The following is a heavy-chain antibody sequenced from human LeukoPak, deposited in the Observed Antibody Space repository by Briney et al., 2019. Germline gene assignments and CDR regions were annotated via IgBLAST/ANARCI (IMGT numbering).Heavy chain of an antibody. Sequence: SETLSLTCTVPGGSISSYYWSWIRQPPGKGLEWIGYIYNSGSTNYNPSLKSRVTMSVDTSKNQFSLKLSSVTAADTAVYYCARGGAAPGAFDVWGQGTVVTASS. CDR3: ARGGAAPGAFDV. D-gene: IGHD2-15*01. J-gene: IGHJ3*01. CDR2: IYNSGST. CDR1: GGSISSYY. V-gene: IGHV4-59*01.